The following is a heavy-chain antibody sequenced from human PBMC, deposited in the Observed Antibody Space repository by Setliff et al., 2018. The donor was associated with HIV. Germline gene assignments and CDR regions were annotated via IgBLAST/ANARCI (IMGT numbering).Heavy chain of an antibody. CDR1: GFSNSA. Sequence: GESLKISCAASGFSNSALHWVRQAPGKGLEWVATIKEDGREKYYVGSVKGRFTISRDNAKRSLYLQMNRLKTDDTAFYYCATFADGPDSWGQGTLVTVSS. J-gene: IGHJ4*02. D-gene: IGHD3-3*01. CDR2: IKEDGREK. CDR3: ATFADGPDS. V-gene: IGHV3-7*02.